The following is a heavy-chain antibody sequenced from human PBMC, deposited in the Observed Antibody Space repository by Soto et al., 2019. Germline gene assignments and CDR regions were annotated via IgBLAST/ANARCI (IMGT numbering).Heavy chain of an antibody. J-gene: IGHJ3*02. D-gene: IGHD3-22*01. V-gene: IGHV3-30*18. Sequence: PGGSLRLSCAASGFTFSSEGMHWVRQAPGKGLEWVAVISYDGSNKYYADSVKGRFTISRDNSKNTLYLQMNSLRAEDTAVYYCAKDSSGYYSGAFDIWGQGTMVTVSS. CDR1: GFTFSSEG. CDR3: AKDSSGYYSGAFDI. CDR2: ISYDGSNK.